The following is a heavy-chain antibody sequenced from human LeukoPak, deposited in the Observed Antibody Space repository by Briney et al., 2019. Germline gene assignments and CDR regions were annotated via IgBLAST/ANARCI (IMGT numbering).Heavy chain of an antibody. CDR2: ISGSGGST. CDR3: AKGEGFWSGYYTGMWENYYYYMDV. V-gene: IGHV3-23*01. D-gene: IGHD3-3*01. Sequence: GSLRLSCAASGFTFSSYAMSWVRQAPGKGLEWVSAISGSGGSTYYADSVKGRFTISRDNSKNTLYLQMNSLRAEDTAVYYCAKGEGFWSGYYTGMWENYYYYMDVWGKGTTVTVSS. J-gene: IGHJ6*03. CDR1: GFTFSSYA.